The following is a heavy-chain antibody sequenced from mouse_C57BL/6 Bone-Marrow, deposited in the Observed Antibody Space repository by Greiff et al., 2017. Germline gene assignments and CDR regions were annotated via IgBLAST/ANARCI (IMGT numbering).Heavy chain of an antibody. D-gene: IGHD2-4*01. V-gene: IGHV6-6*01. CDR3: TVYYDYDAWFAY. Sequence: EVQVVESGGGLVQPGGSMKLSCAASGFTFRDAWMDWVRQSPEKGLEWVAEIRNKANNTATYYAESVKERFTISRDDSKSSGYMQMHSLRAEDTGIYYCTVYYDYDAWFAYWGQGTLVTVSA. CDR1: GFTFRDAW. J-gene: IGHJ3*01. CDR2: IRNKANNTAT.